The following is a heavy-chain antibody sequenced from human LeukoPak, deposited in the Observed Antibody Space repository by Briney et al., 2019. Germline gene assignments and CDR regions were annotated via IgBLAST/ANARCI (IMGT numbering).Heavy chain of an antibody. D-gene: IGHD3-3*01. CDR3: ARDDSYYDFWSGYSGNWFDP. CDR2: IYTSGST. V-gene: IGHV4-61*02. Sequence: PSETLSLTCTVSGGSISSGSYYWSWIRQPAGKGLEWIGRIYTSGSTNYNPSLKSRVTISVDTSKNQFSLKLSSVTAADTAMYYCARDDSYYDFWSGYSGNWFDPWGQGTLVTVSS. J-gene: IGHJ5*02. CDR1: GGSISSGSYY.